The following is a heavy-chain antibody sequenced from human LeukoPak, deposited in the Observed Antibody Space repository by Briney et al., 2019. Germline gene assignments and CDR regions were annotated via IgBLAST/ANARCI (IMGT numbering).Heavy chain of an antibody. CDR3: ARAPGVYYFDL. Sequence: ASVKVSCKASGGTFSSYGIIWVRQAPGQGLEWMGRIIPIVGTTKYAQKFQGRVTITADKSTRTAYMELSSLRSEDTAVYYCARAPGVYYFDLWGQGTLVTVSS. J-gene: IGHJ4*02. V-gene: IGHV1-69*04. CDR1: GGTFSSYG. CDR2: IIPIVGTT.